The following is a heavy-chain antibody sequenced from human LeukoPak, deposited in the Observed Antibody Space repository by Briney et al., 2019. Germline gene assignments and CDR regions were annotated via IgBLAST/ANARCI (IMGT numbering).Heavy chain of an antibody. CDR3: ARHGDYGDYFDY. CDR2: IYYSGST. J-gene: IGHJ4*02. V-gene: IGHV4-39*01. CDR1: GGSISSSSYY. D-gene: IGHD4-17*01. Sequence: SETLSLTCTVSGGSISSSSYYWGWIRQPPGKGLEWIGSIYYSGSTYYNPSLKSRVTISVDTSKNQFSLKLSSVTAADTAVYYCARHGDYGDYFDYWGQGTLVTVSS.